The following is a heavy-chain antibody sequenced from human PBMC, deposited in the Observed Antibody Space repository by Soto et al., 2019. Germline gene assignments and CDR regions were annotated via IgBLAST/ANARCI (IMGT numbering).Heavy chain of an antibody. Sequence: GESLKISCKGSGYIFTAYWIGWVRQMPGKVLEWMGIIYPGDSDPRYSPSLQGQVTISADKSINTAYLQWSSLKASDTAMYHCATQMATSQDAFDIWGLGTMVTVSS. V-gene: IGHV5-51*01. CDR2: IYPGDSDP. J-gene: IGHJ3*02. CDR3: ATQMATSQDAFDI. CDR1: GYIFTAYW.